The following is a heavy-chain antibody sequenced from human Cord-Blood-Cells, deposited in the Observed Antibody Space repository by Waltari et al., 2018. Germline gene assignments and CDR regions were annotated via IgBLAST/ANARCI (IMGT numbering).Heavy chain of an antibody. J-gene: IGHJ3*02. Sequence: QVGLVQPGAEVKKPGASVKVFCTASGYTFTRYGTSWVRHASGQGLEWMGWISAYHGNTNYAQKRQGRVTMTTDTSTSTAYMELRSLRSDDTAVYYCARDHPNRIAVDAFDIWGQGTMVTVSS. CDR3: ARDHPNRIAVDAFDI. CDR2: ISAYHGNT. V-gene: IGHV1-18*01. CDR1: GYTFTRYG. D-gene: IGHD6-13*01.